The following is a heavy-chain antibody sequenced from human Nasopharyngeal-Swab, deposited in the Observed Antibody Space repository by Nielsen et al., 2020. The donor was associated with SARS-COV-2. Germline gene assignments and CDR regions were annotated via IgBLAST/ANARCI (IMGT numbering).Heavy chain of an antibody. D-gene: IGHD1-26*01. Sequence: WVRQAPGQGLEWMGRINPNSGGTNYAQKFQGRVTMTRDTSISTAYMELIRLRSDDTAVYYCARLEWEPQYWGQGTLVTVSS. CDR3: ARLEWEPQY. J-gene: IGHJ4*02. CDR2: INPNSGGT. V-gene: IGHV1-2*06.